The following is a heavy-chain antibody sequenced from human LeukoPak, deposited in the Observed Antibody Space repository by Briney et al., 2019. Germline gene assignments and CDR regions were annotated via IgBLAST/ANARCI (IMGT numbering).Heavy chain of an antibody. D-gene: IGHD3-16*02. V-gene: IGHV1-46*01. J-gene: IGHJ5*02. CDR1: GYTFTGYY. CDR2: INPSGSST. CDR3: ARDNSVGDIAWWFDP. Sequence: GASVKVSCKASGYTFTGYYMHWVRQAPGQGLEWMGLINPSGSSTLYAQKFQGRVTTTRDMSTTTDYMELSSLRSEDTAVYYCARDNSVGDIAWWFDPWGQGTLVTVSS.